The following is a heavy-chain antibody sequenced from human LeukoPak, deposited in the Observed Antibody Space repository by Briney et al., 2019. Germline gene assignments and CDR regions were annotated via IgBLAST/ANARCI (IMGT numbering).Heavy chain of an antibody. CDR1: GGSISSGGYS. J-gene: IGHJ4*02. Sequence: SETLSLTCTVSGGSISSGGYSWSWIRQPPGKGLEWIGYIYHSGSTYYNPSLKSRVTISVDRSKNQFSLKLSSVTAADTAVYYCARADTIVGAAYFDYWGQGTLVTVSS. CDR2: IYHSGST. CDR3: ARADTIVGAAYFDY. D-gene: IGHD1-26*01. V-gene: IGHV4-30-2*01.